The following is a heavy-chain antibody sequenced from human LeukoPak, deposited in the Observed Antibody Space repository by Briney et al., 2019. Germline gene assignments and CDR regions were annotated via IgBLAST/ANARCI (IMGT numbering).Heavy chain of an antibody. CDR1: GDSVSSNSAA. CDR3: ARDIAVAGPRYGMDV. J-gene: IGHJ6*02. CDR2: TCYRSKVYN. Sequence: SQTLSLTCAISGDSVSSNSAAWNWITQSPSRGLEWHGRTCYRSKVYNDYAVCVTSRITTHPDTSKNQFSLQLNSVTPEDTAVYYCARDIAVAGPRYGMDVWGQGTTVTVS. V-gene: IGHV6-1*01. D-gene: IGHD6-19*01.